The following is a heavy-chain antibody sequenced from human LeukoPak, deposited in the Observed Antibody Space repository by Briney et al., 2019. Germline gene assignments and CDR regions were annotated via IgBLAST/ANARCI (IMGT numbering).Heavy chain of an antibody. J-gene: IGHJ6*03. CDR2: ISAYNGNA. D-gene: IGHD3-10*01. CDR3: ARAQYYYGSGSMGMYMDV. V-gene: IGHV1-18*01. Sequence: GASVKVSCKASGYTFTSYGISWVRQAPGQGLEWMGWISAYNGNANYAQKLQGRVTMTTDTSTSTAYMELRSLRSDDTAVYYCARAQYYYGSGSMGMYMDVWGKGTTVTVSS. CDR1: GYTFTSYG.